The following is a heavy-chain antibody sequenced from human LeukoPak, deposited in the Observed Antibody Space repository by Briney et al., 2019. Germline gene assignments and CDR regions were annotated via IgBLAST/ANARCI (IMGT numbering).Heavy chain of an antibody. Sequence: KTSETLSLTCTVSGGSISSGGYYWSWIRQHPGKGLEWIGYIYYSGSTYYNPSLKSRVTISVDTSKNQFSLKLSSVTAADTAVYYCARGNYYDSSGYYFGYFDYWGQGTLVTVSS. D-gene: IGHD3-22*01. CDR3: ARGNYYDSSGYYFGYFDY. CDR2: IYYSGST. J-gene: IGHJ4*02. V-gene: IGHV4-31*03. CDR1: GGSISSGGYY.